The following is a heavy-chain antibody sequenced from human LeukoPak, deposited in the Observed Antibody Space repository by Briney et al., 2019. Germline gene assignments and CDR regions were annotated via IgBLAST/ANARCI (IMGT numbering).Heavy chain of an antibody. CDR3: AKLNLGEMAYFDY. D-gene: IGHD2-21*01. CDR1: GFTFSSYV. Sequence: PGGSLRLACVASGFTFSSYVMGWVRQAPGEGLGWDSSISIGGGDTFTADSVKGRFTITRENSKNTLSLQTMGLRVEDTAIYYCAKLNLGEMAYFDYWGQGILVTVSS. J-gene: IGHJ4*02. CDR2: ISIGGGDT. V-gene: IGHV3-23*01.